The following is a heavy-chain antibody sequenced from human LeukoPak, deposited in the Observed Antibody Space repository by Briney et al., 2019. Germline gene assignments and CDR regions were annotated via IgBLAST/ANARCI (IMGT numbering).Heavy chain of an antibody. J-gene: IGHJ4*02. V-gene: IGHV3-72*01. Sequence: PGGSLRLSCAASGLTFSDHYMDWVRQAPGKGLEWVGRTRNKANSYTTEYAASVKRRFTISRDDSKNSLYLQMNSLKTEDTAVYYCARGRGAYYFDYWGQGTLVTVSS. CDR1: GLTFSDHY. CDR3: ARGRGAYYFDY. CDR2: TRNKANSYTT. D-gene: IGHD3-10*01.